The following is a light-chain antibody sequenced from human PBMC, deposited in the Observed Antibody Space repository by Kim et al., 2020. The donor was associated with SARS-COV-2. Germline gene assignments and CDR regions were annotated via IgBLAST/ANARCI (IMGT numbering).Light chain of an antibody. CDR1: QSVNRD. Sequence: SVSPGERATLSCRASQSVNRDLAWYQQKPGQAHRLLIYDASTRATGIPARFSGSESGTEFTLTISSLQSEDFAIYYCQQYKNWPLTFGGGTKLEI. CDR2: DAS. CDR3: QQYKNWPLT. V-gene: IGKV3-15*01. J-gene: IGKJ4*01.